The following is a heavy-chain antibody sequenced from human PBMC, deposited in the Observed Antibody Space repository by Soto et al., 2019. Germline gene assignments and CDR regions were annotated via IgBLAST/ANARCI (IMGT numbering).Heavy chain of an antibody. CDR3: AREESCVDD. V-gene: IGHV3-48*04. CDR1: GLCLSNYE. J-gene: IGHJ4*02. CDR2: ISSSSRTI. Sequence: GAQRLSCAASGLCLSNYEMNWVRQAPGKGLEWVSYISSSSRTIYYADSVRGRFTISRDNAKNSVYLQMNSLRAEDTAVYYCAREESCVDDWGQGTLVTVSS. D-gene: IGHD1-26*01.